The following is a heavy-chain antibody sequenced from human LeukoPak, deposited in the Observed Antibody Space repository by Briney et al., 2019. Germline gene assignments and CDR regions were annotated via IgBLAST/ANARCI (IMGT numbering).Heavy chain of an antibody. D-gene: IGHD2-2*01. Sequence: SVKVSCKASGYTFSDYSISWVRQAPGQGLEWMGGIIPIFGTANYAQKFQGRVTITTDESTSTAYMELSSLRSEDTAVYYCARDIPGGYCSSTSCAFDPWGQGTLVTVSS. V-gene: IGHV1-69*05. J-gene: IGHJ5*02. CDR1: GYTFSDYS. CDR2: IIPIFGTA. CDR3: ARDIPGGYCSSTSCAFDP.